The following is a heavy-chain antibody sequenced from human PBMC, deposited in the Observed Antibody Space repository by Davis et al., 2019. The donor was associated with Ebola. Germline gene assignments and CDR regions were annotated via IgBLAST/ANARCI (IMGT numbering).Heavy chain of an antibody. Sequence: AASVKVSCKASGYTFTGYYMHWVRQAPGQGLEWMGWINPNSGGTNYAQKFQGWVTMTRDTSISTAYMELSRLGSDDTAVYYCARGGGIGYYYYGMDVWGQGTTVTVSS. J-gene: IGHJ6*02. D-gene: IGHD1-26*01. CDR1: GYTFTGYY. CDR3: ARGGGIGYYYYGMDV. CDR2: INPNSGGT. V-gene: IGHV1-2*04.